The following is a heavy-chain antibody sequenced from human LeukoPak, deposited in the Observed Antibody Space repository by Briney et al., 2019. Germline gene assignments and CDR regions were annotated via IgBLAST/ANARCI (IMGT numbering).Heavy chain of an antibody. V-gene: IGHV3-30*02. CDR3: AKDLWRGYYGSGSYGDFDY. D-gene: IGHD3-10*01. Sequence: GGSLRLSCAASGFTFSSYGMHWVRQAPGKGLEWVAFIRYDGSNKYYADSVKGRFTISRDNSKNTLYLQMNSLRAEDTAVYYCAKDLWRGYYGSGSYGDFDYWGHGTLVTVSS. CDR1: GFTFSSYG. CDR2: IRYDGSNK. J-gene: IGHJ4*01.